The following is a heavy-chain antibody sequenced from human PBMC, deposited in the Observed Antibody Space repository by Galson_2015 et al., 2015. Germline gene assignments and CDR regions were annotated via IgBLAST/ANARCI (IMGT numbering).Heavy chain of an antibody. CDR2: ILSSTGYT. J-gene: IGHJ4*02. V-gene: IGHV3-21*06. CDR3: ARERTSPAAIVDYGDYIDF. Sequence: SLRLSCAASGFTFSNYNMNWVRQAPGKGLEWVSSILSSTGYTFYADSVKGRFTISRDNAKNSLYLQLNSLRAEDTAVYYCARERTSPAAIVDYGDYIDFWGQETLVTVSS. CDR1: GFTFSNYN. D-gene: IGHD4-17*01.